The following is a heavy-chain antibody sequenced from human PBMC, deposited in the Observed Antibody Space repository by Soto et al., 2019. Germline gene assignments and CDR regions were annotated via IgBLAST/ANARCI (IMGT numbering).Heavy chain of an antibody. D-gene: IGHD6-25*01. V-gene: IGHV2-5*01. CDR3: AYRVGSRGSFDF. CDR1: GFSLTTSGVS. CDR2: IYWTDDK. Sequence: QITLKESGPTLVKPTQTLTLTCTFSGFSLTTSGVSVGWIRQPPGKALEWVAFIYWTDDKRYSPSLKSRLTLTKDNSKKQVALTMTDMDPVDTATYYCAYRVGSRGSFDFWGPGTLVTVSS. J-gene: IGHJ4*02.